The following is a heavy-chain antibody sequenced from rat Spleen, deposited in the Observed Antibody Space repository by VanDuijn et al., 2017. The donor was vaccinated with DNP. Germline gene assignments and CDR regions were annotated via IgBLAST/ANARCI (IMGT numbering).Heavy chain of an antibody. CDR3: ARYITTGAMDA. D-gene: IGHD1-10*01. CDR2: ISYSGST. J-gene: IGHJ4*01. CDR1: GYSITDNY. V-gene: IGHV3-1*01. Sequence: EVQLQESGPGLVKPSQSLSLTCSVTGYSITDNYWGWIRKFPGNKMEWIGHISYSGSTSFNPSLTSRISITRDTSKNQFFLQLNSVTSEDTATYYCARYITTGAMDAWGQGTSVTVSS.